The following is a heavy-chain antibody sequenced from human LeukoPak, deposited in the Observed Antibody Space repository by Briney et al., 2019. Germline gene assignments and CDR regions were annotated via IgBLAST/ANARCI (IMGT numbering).Heavy chain of an antibody. D-gene: IGHD3-10*01. J-gene: IGHJ4*02. CDR1: GFTFTSYA. CDR3: AKGVPDYIHYFDY. Sequence: PGGSLRLSCEASGFTFTSYAMSWVRQAPGKGLEWVSTISGSGGATYYADSVRGRFTISRDNSKNTLYLQMNSLRAEDTAVYYCAKGVPDYIHYFDYWGQGTLVTVSS. V-gene: IGHV3-23*01. CDR2: ISGSGGAT.